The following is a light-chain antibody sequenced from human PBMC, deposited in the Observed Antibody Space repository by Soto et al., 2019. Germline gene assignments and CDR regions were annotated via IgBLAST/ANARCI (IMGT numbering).Light chain of an antibody. J-gene: IGKJ3*01. Sequence: EIVLTQSPGTLSLSPGERATLSCWASESVSSSYLAWYQQKPGQAPRLLIHSTSTRAPDIPDRFSGSGSGTHFTLTISRLEPEDCAVYYCHQCGTTPPFTFGRGTRVDIK. CDR3: HQCGTTPPFT. CDR2: STS. V-gene: IGKV3-20*01. CDR1: ESVSSSY.